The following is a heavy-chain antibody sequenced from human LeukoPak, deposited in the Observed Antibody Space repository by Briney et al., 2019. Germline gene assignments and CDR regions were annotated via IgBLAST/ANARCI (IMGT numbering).Heavy chain of an antibody. Sequence: GGSLRLSCAASGFTFSNSAMNWVSQVPGKGLEWVSSIDYDSSHISYAASVRGRLTISRDNARNSVYLQMNSLRVEDTAVYYCARDPLRYLRVGHYDYWGQGTLVTVSS. CDR1: GFTFSNSA. CDR3: ARDPLRYLRVGHYDY. CDR2: IDYDSSHI. V-gene: IGHV3-21*01. J-gene: IGHJ4*02. D-gene: IGHD3-9*01.